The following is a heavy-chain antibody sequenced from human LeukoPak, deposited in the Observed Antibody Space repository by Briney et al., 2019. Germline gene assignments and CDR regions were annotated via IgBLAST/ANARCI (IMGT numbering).Heavy chain of an antibody. V-gene: IGHV3-53*01. J-gene: IGHJ4*02. D-gene: IGHD1-26*01. Sequence: GGSLRLSCAASGFTVSSNYMSWVRQAPGKGLEWVSFIYSGGSTYYADSVKGRFTISRDNSKNTLYLQMNSLRAEDTAVYYCAREAEGATLRGYFDYWGQGTLVTVSS. CDR2: IYSGGST. CDR1: GFTVSSNY. CDR3: AREAEGATLRGYFDY.